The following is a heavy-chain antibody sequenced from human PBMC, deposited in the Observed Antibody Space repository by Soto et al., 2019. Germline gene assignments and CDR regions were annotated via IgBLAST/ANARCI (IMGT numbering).Heavy chain of an antibody. J-gene: IGHJ4*02. D-gene: IGHD6-6*01. CDR2: ISGSGGST. CDR3: AKDGSYSSSAFDY. V-gene: IGHV3-23*01. CDR1: GFTFSSYA. Sequence: EVQLLESGGGLVQPGGSLRLSCAASGFTFSSYAMSWVRQAPGKGLEWVSAISGSGGSTYYADSVKGRFTISRDNSKNTLYLQINSLRAEDTAVYYCAKDGSYSSSAFDYWGQGTLVTVSS.